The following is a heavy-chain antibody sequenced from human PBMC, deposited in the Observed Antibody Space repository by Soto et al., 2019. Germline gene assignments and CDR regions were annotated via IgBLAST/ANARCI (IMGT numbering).Heavy chain of an antibody. D-gene: IGHD6-13*01. Sequence: GESLKISCKASGYIFTSSWIGWVRQVPGKGLEWMGIIYPGDSDTRYSPSFQGQVTISADKSISTAYLQWNSLRAEDTAVYYCASYSSSWYVNAFDIWGQGTMVTVSS. J-gene: IGHJ3*02. CDR2: IYPGDSDT. CDR3: ASYSSSWYVNAFDI. V-gene: IGHV5-51*01. CDR1: GYIFTSSW.